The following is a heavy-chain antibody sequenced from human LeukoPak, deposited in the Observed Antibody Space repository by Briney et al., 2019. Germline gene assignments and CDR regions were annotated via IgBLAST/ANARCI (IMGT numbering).Heavy chain of an antibody. CDR3: ARLKYYDSSGYYYPRVAFDI. D-gene: IGHD3-22*01. CDR1: GGSISSYY. Sequence: NSSETLSLTCTVSGGSISSYYWNWIRQPPGKGLEWIGYIYYSGSTNYNPSLKSRVTISVDTSKNQFSLKLSSVTAADTAVYYCARLKYYDSSGYYYPRVAFDIWGQGTMVTVSS. CDR2: IYYSGST. J-gene: IGHJ3*02. V-gene: IGHV4-59*08.